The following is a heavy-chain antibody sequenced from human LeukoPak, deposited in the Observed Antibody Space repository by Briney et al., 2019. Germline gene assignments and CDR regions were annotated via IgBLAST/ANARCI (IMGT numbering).Heavy chain of an antibody. J-gene: IGHJ5*02. D-gene: IGHD3-10*01. CDR1: GYTFTSYG. CDR2: INPNSGGT. V-gene: IGHV1-8*02. CDR3: ARMFYFDSGSDNWFDP. Sequence: ASVKVSCKASGYTFTSYGISWVRQAPGQGLEWMGRINPNSGGTNYAQKFQGRVTMTRNTSISTAYMELSSLRSEDTAVYYCARMFYFDSGSDNWFDPWGQGTLVTVSS.